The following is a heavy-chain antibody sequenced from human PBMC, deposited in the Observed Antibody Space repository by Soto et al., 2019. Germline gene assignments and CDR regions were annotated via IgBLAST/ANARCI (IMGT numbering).Heavy chain of an antibody. V-gene: IGHV1-2*04. CDR1: WYNLTRPH. CDR3: ARGRGRMAFDI. CDR2: INPNSGGT. J-gene: IGHJ3*02. Sequence: APVKGSCQASWYNLTRPHMHRGRQAPGQGLEWMGWINPNSGGTNYAQKFQGWVTMARDTSISTAYMELSRLRSDDTAVYYCARGRGRMAFDIWGQGTMVTVSS. D-gene: IGHD2-8*01.